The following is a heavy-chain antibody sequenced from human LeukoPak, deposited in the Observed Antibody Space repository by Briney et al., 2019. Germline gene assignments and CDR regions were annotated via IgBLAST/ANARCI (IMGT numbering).Heavy chain of an antibody. CDR1: GFVFSTYW. D-gene: IGHD6-13*01. J-gene: IGHJ4*02. Sequence: PGGSLRLSCAASGFVFSTYWMSWVRQAPGKGLEWVANIKQDGSEKYYVDSVKGRFTISRDNAKNSLYLQMNSLRAEDTAVYYCARLSTAVADNDNWGQGTLVTVSS. V-gene: IGHV3-7*01. CDR3: ARLSTAVADNDN. CDR2: IKQDGSEK.